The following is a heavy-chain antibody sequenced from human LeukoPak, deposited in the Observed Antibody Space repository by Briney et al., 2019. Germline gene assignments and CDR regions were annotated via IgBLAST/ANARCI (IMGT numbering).Heavy chain of an antibody. CDR3: AKGLAPPGKPSWFDP. J-gene: IGHJ5*02. CDR2: ISGSGGST. Sequence: GGSLRLSCAASGFTFSSYAMSWVRQAPGKGLEWVSAISGSGGSTYYADPVKGRFTISRDNSKNTLYLQMNSLRAEDTAVYYCAKGLAPPGKPSWFDPWGQGTLVTVSS. V-gene: IGHV3-23*01. CDR1: GFTFSSYA. D-gene: IGHD6-13*01.